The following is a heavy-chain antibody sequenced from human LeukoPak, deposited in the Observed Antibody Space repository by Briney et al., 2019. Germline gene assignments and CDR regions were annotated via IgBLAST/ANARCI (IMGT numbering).Heavy chain of an antibody. CDR3: ARVLRPLGYCSSTSCRSGFDP. J-gene: IGHJ5*02. V-gene: IGHV4-59*12. CDR2: IYYSGST. CDR1: GGSISSYY. D-gene: IGHD2-2*01. Sequence: SETLSLTCTVSGGSISSYYWSWIRQPPGKGLEWIGYIYYSGSTNYNPSLKSRVTISVDKSKNQFSLKLSSVTAADTAVYYCARVLRPLGYCSSTSCRSGFDPWGQGTLVTVSS.